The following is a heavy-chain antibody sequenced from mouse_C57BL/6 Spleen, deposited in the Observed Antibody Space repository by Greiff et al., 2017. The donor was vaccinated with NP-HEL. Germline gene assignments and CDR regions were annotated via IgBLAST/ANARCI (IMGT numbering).Heavy chain of an antibody. D-gene: IGHD3-3*01. J-gene: IGHJ3*01. V-gene: IGHV2-3*01. CDR3: AKGHSFAY. CDR2: IWGDGST. Sequence: VKLVASGPGLVAPSQCLPISCTFSGFPLPSYGVSWVRQPPGKGLEWLGVIWGDGSTNYHSALISRLSISKDNSKSQVFLKLNSLQTDDTATYCCAKGHSFAYWGQGTLVTVSA. CDR1: GFPLPSYG.